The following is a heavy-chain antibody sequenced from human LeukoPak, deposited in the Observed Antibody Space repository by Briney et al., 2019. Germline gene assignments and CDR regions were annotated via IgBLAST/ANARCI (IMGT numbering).Heavy chain of an antibody. CDR2: IKSKTDSGTT. CDR3: TTDLWHQPDAFDI. Sequence: GGSLRLSCAASGFTFSNAWMTWVRQAPGKGLEWVGRIKSKTDSGTTDYAAPVKGRFSISRDDSKTTLYLQMNSLKTEDTAVYYCTTDLWHQPDAFDIWGQGTMVTVSS. J-gene: IGHJ3*02. CDR1: GFTFSNAW. V-gene: IGHV3-15*01. D-gene: IGHD2-2*01.